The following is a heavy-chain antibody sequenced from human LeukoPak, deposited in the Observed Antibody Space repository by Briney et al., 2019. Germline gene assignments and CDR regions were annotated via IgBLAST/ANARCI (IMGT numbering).Heavy chain of an antibody. D-gene: IGHD5/OR15-5a*01. CDR1: GGTFSSYA. J-gene: IGHJ4*02. V-gene: IGHV1-69*05. Sequence: ASVKVSCKASGGTFSSYAISWVRQAPGQGLEWMGGIIPIFGTANYAQKFQGRVTITTDESTSTAYMELSSLRSEDTAVYYCARGKIPVYCFDYWGQGTLVTVSS. CDR2: IIPIFGTA. CDR3: ARGKIPVYCFDY.